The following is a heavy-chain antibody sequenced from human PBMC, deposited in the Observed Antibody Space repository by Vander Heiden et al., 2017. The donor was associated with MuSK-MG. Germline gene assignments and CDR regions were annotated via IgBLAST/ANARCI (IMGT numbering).Heavy chain of an antibody. D-gene: IGHD5-18*01. CDR2: IYCSGST. V-gene: IGHV4-31*03. Sequence: QVQLQESGPGLVKPSQTLSLTCTVSGGSISRGGYYWSWIRQHPGKGLEWIGYIYCSGSTYYNPSLKSRVTISVDTSKNQFSLKLSSVTAADTAVYYCAKTEYSYGRMEGYFDYWGQGTLVTVSS. CDR3: AKTEYSYGRMEGYFDY. CDR1: GGSISRGGYY. J-gene: IGHJ4*02.